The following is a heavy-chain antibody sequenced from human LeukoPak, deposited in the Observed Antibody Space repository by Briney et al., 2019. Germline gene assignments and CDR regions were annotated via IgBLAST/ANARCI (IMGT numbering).Heavy chain of an antibody. V-gene: IGHV4-59*01. CDR3: ARAPITMVRGVENWFDP. CDR1: GGSISSYY. Sequence: TSETLSLTCTVSGGSISSYYWSWIRQPPGKGLEWIGYIYYSGSTNYNPSLKSRVTISVDTSKNQFSLKLSSVTAADTAVYYCARAPITMVRGVENWFDPWGQGTLVTVSS. CDR2: IYYSGST. D-gene: IGHD3-10*01. J-gene: IGHJ5*02.